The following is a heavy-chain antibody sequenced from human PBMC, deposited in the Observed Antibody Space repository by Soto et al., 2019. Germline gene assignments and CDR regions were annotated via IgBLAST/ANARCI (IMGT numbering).Heavy chain of an antibody. CDR1: GFTFSSYA. CDR2: ISGSGGST. Sequence: EVQLLESGGGLVQPGGSLRLSCAASGFTFSSYAMSWVRQAPGKGLEWVSAISGSGGSTYYAASGKGRFTISRDNSKNTLYLQMNSLRAEDTAVYYCAKDLAFADFWSGYSVDYWGQGTLVTVSS. V-gene: IGHV3-23*01. J-gene: IGHJ4*02. D-gene: IGHD3-3*01. CDR3: AKDLAFADFWSGYSVDY.